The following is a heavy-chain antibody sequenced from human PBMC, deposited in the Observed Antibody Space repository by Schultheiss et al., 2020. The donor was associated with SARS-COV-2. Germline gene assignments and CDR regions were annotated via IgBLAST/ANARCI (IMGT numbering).Heavy chain of an antibody. D-gene: IGHD6-13*01. V-gene: IGHV3-48*02. CDR1: GFTFSIYA. CDR3: ARETLDSSWYTRRWSIRYGMDV. J-gene: IGHJ6*02. CDR2: IVGSSSTI. Sequence: GGSLRLSCTASGFTFSIYAMNWVRQAPGKGLEWLSYIVGSSSTIYYADSVKGRFTISRDNAKNSLYLQLNNLRDEDTAVYYCARETLDSSWYTRRWSIRYGMDVWGQGTTVTVSS.